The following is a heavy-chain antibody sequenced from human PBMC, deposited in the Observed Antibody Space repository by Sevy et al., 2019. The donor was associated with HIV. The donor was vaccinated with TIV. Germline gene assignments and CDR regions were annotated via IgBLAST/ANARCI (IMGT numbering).Heavy chain of an antibody. CDR1: GFTFSDYY. J-gene: IGHJ4*02. V-gene: IGHV3-11*01. D-gene: IGHD3-16*01. CDR3: ARITGDSSLYYFDY. CDR2: ISSSDRTI. Sequence: GGSLRLSCAASGFTFSDYYMSWIRQAPGKGLEWDSYISSSDRTIYYADSVKGRFTISRDNAKNSLSLQINSLRAEDTAVYYCARITGDSSLYYFDYWGQGTLVTVSS.